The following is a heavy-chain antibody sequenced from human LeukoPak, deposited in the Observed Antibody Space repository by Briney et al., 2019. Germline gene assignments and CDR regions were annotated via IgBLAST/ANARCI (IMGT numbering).Heavy chain of an antibody. V-gene: IGHV3-49*04. CDR1: GFTFGDYA. Sequence: GGSLRLSCTASGFTFGDYAMSWVRQAPGKGLEWVGFIRSKAYGGTTEYAASVKGRFTISRDDSKSIAYLQMNSLKTEDTAVYYCTRGPSSCSFDYWGQGTLVTVSS. CDR3: TRGPSSCSFDY. CDR2: IRSKAYGGTT. D-gene: IGHD2-15*01. J-gene: IGHJ4*02.